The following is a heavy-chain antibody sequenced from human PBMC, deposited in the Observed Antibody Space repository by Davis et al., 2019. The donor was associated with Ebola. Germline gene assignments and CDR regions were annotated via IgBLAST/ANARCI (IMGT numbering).Heavy chain of an antibody. V-gene: IGHV4-59*08. D-gene: IGHD3-3*01. CDR3: ARTAGDFWSGYYSGNWFDP. CDR1: GGSISSYY. J-gene: IGHJ5*02. CDR2: IYYSGST. Sequence: SETLSLTCTVSGGSISSYYWSWIRQPPGKGLEWIGYIYYSGSTNYNPSLKSRVTISVDTSKNQFSLKLSSVTAADTAVYYCARTAGDFWSGYYSGNWFDPWGQGTLVTVSS.